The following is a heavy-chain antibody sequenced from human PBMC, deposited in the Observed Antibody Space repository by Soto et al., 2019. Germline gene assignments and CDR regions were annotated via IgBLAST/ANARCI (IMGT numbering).Heavy chain of an antibody. Sequence: EVQLLESGGGLVQPGGSLRLSCAASGFTFSSYAMSCVRQAPGKGLEWVTASNGGSTTYYADSVKGRFTISRDKSKTALYLQLNSLRAEDTSIYYCAKDKAWSGGYCMDVWSQGTTVTVSS. J-gene: IGHJ6*02. CDR2: SNGGSTT. D-gene: IGHD3-3*01. CDR1: GFTFSSYA. CDR3: AKDKAWSGGYCMDV. V-gene: IGHV3-23*01.